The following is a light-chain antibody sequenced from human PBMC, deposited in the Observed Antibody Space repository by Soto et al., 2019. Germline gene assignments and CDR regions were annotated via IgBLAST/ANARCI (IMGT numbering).Light chain of an antibody. CDR1: QSVSTD. J-gene: IGKJ1*01. CDR3: QQYSNRWT. CDR2: GAS. V-gene: IGKV3-15*01. Sequence: EIVMTQSPATLSVSPGERATLSCRASQSVSTDLAWFQQKPGQAPRLLIYGASARATGIPARFSGSGSGADFTLTISSLQAEDFAVYYCQQYSNRWTFGQETKVDIK.